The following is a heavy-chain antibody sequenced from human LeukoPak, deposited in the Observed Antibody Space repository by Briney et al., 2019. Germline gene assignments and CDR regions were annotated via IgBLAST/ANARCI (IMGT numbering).Heavy chain of an antibody. CDR3: AREGVYYNSGSFYFDY. Sequence: GASVKVSCKVSGYTFTTYPMHWLRQAPGQGLGWMGWINAGNGNTKYSQRFQDRVTITRDTSANIVYMELSSLRPEDTAVYYCAREGVYYNSGSFYFDYWGQGTLVTVSS. V-gene: IGHV1-3*01. J-gene: IGHJ4*02. D-gene: IGHD3-10*01. CDR2: INAGNGNT. CDR1: GYTFTTYP.